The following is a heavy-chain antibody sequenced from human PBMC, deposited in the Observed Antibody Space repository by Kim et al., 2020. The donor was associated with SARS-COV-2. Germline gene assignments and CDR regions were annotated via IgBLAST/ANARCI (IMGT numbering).Heavy chain of an antibody. CDR3: TRWNSGNYYDAS. CDR2: IKSNTDGGTT. CDR1: GFTISDAW. V-gene: IGHV3-15*01. J-gene: IGHJ5*02. D-gene: IGHD1-26*01. Sequence: GGSLRLSCAGSGFTISDAWMSWVRQAPGKGLEWVGRIKSNTDGGTTEYAAPVKGRFTISRDDSTNTLFLQMSSLKTEDTALYYCTRWNSGNYYDASWGQGTRVTVSS.